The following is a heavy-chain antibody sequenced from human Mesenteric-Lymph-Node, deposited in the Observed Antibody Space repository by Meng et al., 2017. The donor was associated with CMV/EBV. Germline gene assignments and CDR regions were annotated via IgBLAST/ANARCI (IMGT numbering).Heavy chain of an antibody. CDR3: ARDQRPENPG. V-gene: IGHV3-30-3*01. CDR2: ISYDGSNK. CDR1: GFTFSSYA. Sequence: GESLKISCAASGFTFSSYAMHWVRQAPGKGLEWVAVISYDGSNKYYADSVKGRFTISRDNAKNSLYLQMNSLRAEDTAVYYCARDQRPENPGWGQGTLVTVSS. J-gene: IGHJ4*02. D-gene: IGHD2-2*01.